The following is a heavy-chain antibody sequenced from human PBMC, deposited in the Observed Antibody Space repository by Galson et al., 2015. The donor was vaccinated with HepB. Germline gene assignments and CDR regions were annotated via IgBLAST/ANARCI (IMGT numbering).Heavy chain of an antibody. D-gene: IGHD2-15*01. Sequence: LRLSCAASGFTFSSYGMHWVRQAPGKGLEWVAFIRYDGSNKYYADSVKGRFTISRDNSKNTLYLQMNSLRAGDTAVYYCAKDGTEDIVVVVAATEADAFDIWGQGTMVTVSS. CDR3: AKDGTEDIVVVVAATEADAFDI. CDR1: GFTFSSYG. V-gene: IGHV3-30*02. J-gene: IGHJ3*02. CDR2: IRYDGSNK.